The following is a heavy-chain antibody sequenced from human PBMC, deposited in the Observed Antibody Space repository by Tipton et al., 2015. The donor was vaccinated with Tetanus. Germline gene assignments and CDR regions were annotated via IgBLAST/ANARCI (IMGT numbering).Heavy chain of an antibody. CDR2: INHSGST. CDR1: GGSISGGGYS. Sequence: TLSLTCDVSGGSISGGGYSWSWIRQPPGPGKGLEWIGEINHSGSTTYSPSFKSRVTISVDTPKNQFSLKLTSLTVADTAVYYCAKGGSYSYGPRGFDLWGRGTLVTVSS. D-gene: IGHD5-18*01. CDR3: AKGGSYSYGPRGFDL. J-gene: IGHJ2*01. V-gene: IGHV4-30-2*01.